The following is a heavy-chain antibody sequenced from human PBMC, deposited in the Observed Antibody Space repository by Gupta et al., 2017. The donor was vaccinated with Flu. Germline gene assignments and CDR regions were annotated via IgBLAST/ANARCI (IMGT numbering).Heavy chain of an antibody. D-gene: IGHD2-2*01. J-gene: IGHJ6*02. CDR2: IVVGSGNT. CDR3: AAVIPIVVVPAANGMDV. Sequence: GWIVVGSGNTNYAQKFQERVTITRDMSTSTAYMELSSLRSEDTAVYYCAAVIPIVVVPAANGMDVWGQGTTVTVSS. V-gene: IGHV1-58*01.